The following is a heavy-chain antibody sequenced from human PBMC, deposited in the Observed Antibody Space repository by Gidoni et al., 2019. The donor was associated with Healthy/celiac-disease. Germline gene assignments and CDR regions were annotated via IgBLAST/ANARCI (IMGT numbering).Heavy chain of an antibody. CDR2: ISYDGSNK. CDR3: AKEAIAAAGFSWFDP. CDR1: GFTFSSYG. J-gene: IGHJ5*02. Sequence: QVQLVESGGGVAQPGRSLRLSCAASGFTFSSYGMHWVRQAPGKGLGWVAVISYDGSNKYYADSVKGRFTISRDNSKNTLYLQMNSLRAEDTAVYYCAKEAIAAAGFSWFDPWGQGTLVTVSS. D-gene: IGHD6-13*01. V-gene: IGHV3-30*18.